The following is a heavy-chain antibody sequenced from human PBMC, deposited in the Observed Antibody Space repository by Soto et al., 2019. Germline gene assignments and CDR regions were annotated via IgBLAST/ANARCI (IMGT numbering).Heavy chain of an antibody. V-gene: IGHV3-53*01. J-gene: IGHJ5*02. Sequence: EVQLVESGGGLIQPGGSLRLSCAASGFTISTNYMSWVRQAPGKGLEWVSVIYSGGSTYYADSVKGRFTISRDNSKNTLYLQMNSLRAEDTAVYYCVRDVWYSGRKNTRWFDPWGQGTLVTVSS. CDR2: IYSGGST. CDR1: GFTISTNY. D-gene: IGHD1-26*01. CDR3: VRDVWYSGRKNTRWFDP.